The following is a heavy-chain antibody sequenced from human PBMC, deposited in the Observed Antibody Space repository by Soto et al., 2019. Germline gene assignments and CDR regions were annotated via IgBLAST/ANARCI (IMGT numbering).Heavy chain of an antibody. CDR1: GYTFTSWD. CDR2: MNPRSGNT. V-gene: IGHV1-8*01. CDR3: TASSWTGAGLDF. J-gene: IGHJ4*01. D-gene: IGHD6-13*01. Sequence: QVQLVQSGAEVKKPGASVKVSCKASGYTFTSWDVYWVRQAAGQGLEWMGYMNPRSGNTGYEQKFQGSVTMTRDTSISTAYMELSSRTSDDTAVYYCTASSWTGAGLDFWGQGTPVTVSS.